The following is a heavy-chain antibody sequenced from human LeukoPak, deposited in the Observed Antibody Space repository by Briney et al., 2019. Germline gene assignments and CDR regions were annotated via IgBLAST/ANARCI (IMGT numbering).Heavy chain of an antibody. Sequence: GGSLRLSWAASGSTFSRYSMHWVRQAPGKGLEWAALISYDGGNKYYADSVKGRFTISRGNSKNTLYLQMNSLRAEDTAVYYCARAVGDCTGGSCYSDLDYWGQGTLVTVSS. CDR3: ARAVGDCTGGSCYSDLDY. J-gene: IGHJ4*02. V-gene: IGHV3-30*01. CDR2: ISYDGGNK. D-gene: IGHD2-15*01. CDR1: GSTFSRYS.